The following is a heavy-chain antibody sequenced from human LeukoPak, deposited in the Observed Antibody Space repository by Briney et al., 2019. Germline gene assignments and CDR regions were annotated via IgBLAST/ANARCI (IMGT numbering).Heavy chain of an antibody. CDR1: GYTFTSYD. CDR2: MNPNSGNT. CDR3: ARDFRIAVAALGY. J-gene: IGHJ4*02. V-gene: IGHV1-8*01. D-gene: IGHD6-19*01. Sequence: ASVKVSCKASGYTFTSYDINWVRQATGQGLEWMGWMNPNSGNTGYAQKFQGRVTMTRNTSISTAYMELSSLRSEDTAVYYCARDFRIAVAALGYWGQGTLVTVSS.